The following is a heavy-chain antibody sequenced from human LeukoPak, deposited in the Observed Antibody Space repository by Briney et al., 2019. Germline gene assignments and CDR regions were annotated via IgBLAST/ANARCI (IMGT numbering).Heavy chain of an antibody. V-gene: IGHV1-46*01. D-gene: IGHD3-10*01. J-gene: IGHJ5*02. CDR1: VYTLTNYY. Sequence: ASVTVSYKASVYTLTNYYMHWVRQAPGQGREWMGLINTSGGSTAYAQKFQGRVSMTRDSSTGKVFMELTNLRSEDTAVYSCARGHTIGVARGVMFDPWGQGTLVTVSS. CDR2: INTSGGST. CDR3: ARGHTIGVARGVMFDP.